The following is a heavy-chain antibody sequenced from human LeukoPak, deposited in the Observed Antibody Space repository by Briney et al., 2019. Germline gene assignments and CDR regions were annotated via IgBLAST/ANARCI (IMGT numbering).Heavy chain of an antibody. D-gene: IGHD2-2*01. CDR1: GGSISSSSYY. V-gene: IGHV4-39*07. Sequence: SETLSLTCTVSGGSISSSSYYWGWIRQPPGKGLEWIGSIYYSGSTYYNSSLKSRVTISVDTSKNHFSLKLSSVTAADTAVYYCARGGTSSGTIDYWGQGTLVTVSS. CDR2: IYYSGST. J-gene: IGHJ4*02. CDR3: ARGGTSSGTIDY.